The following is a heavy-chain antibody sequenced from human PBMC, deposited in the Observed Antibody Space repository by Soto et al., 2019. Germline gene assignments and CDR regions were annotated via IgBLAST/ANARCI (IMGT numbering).Heavy chain of an antibody. CDR1: GGSISSGGFY. D-gene: IGHD3-22*01. J-gene: IGHJ3*01. CDR2: IFYSGRT. V-gene: IGHV4-31*03. Sequence: SETLSLTSTVSGGSISSGGFYWTWIRHRPGKGLEWIGYIFYSGRTYYNPSLKSRITISVATSKNQFSLPSSSVTAADTAVYYCARDRDSDISGLAFPFCGQVTMLT. CDR3: ARDRDSDISGLAFPF.